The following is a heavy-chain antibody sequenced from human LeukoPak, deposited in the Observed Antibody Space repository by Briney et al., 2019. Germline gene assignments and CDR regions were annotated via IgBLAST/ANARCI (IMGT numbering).Heavy chain of an antibody. J-gene: IGHJ4*02. CDR2: IFYSGST. Sequence: SETLSLTCTVSGGSISSYYWSWIRQPPGKGLEWIGYIFYSGSTNYNPSLKSRVTISVDTSKNQFSLKLSSVTAADTAVYYCARGLWYYYDSSGYDYWGQGTLVTVSS. CDR1: GGSISSYY. CDR3: ARGLWYYYDSSGYDY. D-gene: IGHD3-22*01. V-gene: IGHV4-59*01.